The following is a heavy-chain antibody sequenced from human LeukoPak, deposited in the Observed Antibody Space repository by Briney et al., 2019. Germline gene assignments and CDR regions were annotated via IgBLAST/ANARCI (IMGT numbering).Heavy chain of an antibody. CDR1: GGSFSGYY. J-gene: IGHJ6*03. D-gene: IGHD3-22*01. CDR3: ARHRRDSSGYWAHYYYYYMDV. CDR2: INHSGST. Sequence: PSETLSLTCAVYGGSFSGYYWSWIRQPPGKGLEWIGEINHSGSTNYNPSLKSRVTISVDTSKNQFSLKLSSVTAADTAVYYCARHRRDSSGYWAHYYYYYMDVWGKGTTVTISS. V-gene: IGHV4-34*01.